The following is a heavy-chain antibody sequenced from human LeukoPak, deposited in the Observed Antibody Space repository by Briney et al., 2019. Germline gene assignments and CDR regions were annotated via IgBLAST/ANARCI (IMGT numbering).Heavy chain of an antibody. CDR1: GYTFTSYD. J-gene: IGHJ5*02. V-gene: IGHV1-8*01. CDR2: MNPNSGNT. D-gene: IGHD1-1*01. Sequence: ASVKVSCKASGYTFTSYDISWVRQATGQGLEWMGWMNPNSGNTGYAQKFQGRVTMTRNTSISTAYMELSSLRSEDTAVYYCARETGTEDVNWFDPWGQGTLVTVSS. CDR3: ARETGTEDVNWFDP.